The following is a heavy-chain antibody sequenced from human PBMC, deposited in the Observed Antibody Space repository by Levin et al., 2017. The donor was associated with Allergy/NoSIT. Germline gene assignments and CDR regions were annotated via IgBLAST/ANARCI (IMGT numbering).Heavy chain of an antibody. CDR1: GYRFTAYW. CDR3: ATQIAVAGWDAFDL. Sequence: GESLKISCQGSGYRFTAYWIGWVRQMPGKGLEWMAFVYPHDSDTRYSPSFRGHVTTSADKSLNTAYLQWSNLKASDTAMYYCATQIAVAGWDAFDLWGQGTMVTVSA. CDR2: VYPHDSDT. D-gene: IGHD6-19*01. V-gene: IGHV5-51*01. J-gene: IGHJ3*01.